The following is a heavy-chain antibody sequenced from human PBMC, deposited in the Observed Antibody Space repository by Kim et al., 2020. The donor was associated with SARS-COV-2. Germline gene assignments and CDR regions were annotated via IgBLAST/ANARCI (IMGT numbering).Heavy chain of an antibody. J-gene: IGHJ4*02. V-gene: IGHV4-59*01. D-gene: IGHD1-26*01. CDR3: ARDVGSF. CDR2: SSGST. Sequence: SSGSTNYNPSLKSRVTISVDTSKNQFSLKLNSVSAADTAVYYCARDVGSFWGQGTLVTVSS.